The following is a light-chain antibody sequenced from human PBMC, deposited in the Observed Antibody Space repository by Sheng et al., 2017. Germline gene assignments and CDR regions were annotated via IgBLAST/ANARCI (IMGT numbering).Light chain of an antibody. Sequence: DIQLTQSPSTLSAFVGDRVTITCRASQTISSWLVWYQQKPGKAPKVLIYKASSLESGVPSRFSGSGSGTEFTLTISSLQPDDFATYYCQQYNGYPRTFGQGPRWK. CDR2: KAS. CDR3: QQYNGYPRT. J-gene: IGKJ1*01. V-gene: IGKV1-5*03. CDR1: QTISSW.